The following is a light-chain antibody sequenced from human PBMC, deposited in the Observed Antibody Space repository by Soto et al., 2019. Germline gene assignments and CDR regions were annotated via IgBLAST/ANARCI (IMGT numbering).Light chain of an antibody. Sequence: ELVLTQSPGTLSLSPGERATLSCRASQSVSSSYLAWYQQKPGQAPRLLIYGASSRATGTPDRFSGSGSGTDVTLTISRLEPEDFAVYYCQQYGSSPLTFGGGTKVEIK. CDR3: QQYGSSPLT. CDR2: GAS. CDR1: QSVSSSY. J-gene: IGKJ4*01. V-gene: IGKV3-20*01.